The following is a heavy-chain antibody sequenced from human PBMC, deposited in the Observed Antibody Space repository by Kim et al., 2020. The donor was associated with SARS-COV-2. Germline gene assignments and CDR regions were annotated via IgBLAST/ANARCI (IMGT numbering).Heavy chain of an antibody. CDR1: GGSFSGYY. Sequence: SETLSLTCAVYGGSFSGYYWSWIRQPPGKGLEWIGEINHSGSTNYNPSLKSRVTISVDTSKNQFSLKLSSVTAADTAVYYCARLPNRLLWFGESVWGQGTTVTVSS. J-gene: IGHJ6*02. D-gene: IGHD3-10*01. CDR3: ARLPNRLLWFGESV. CDR2: INHSGST. V-gene: IGHV4-34*01.